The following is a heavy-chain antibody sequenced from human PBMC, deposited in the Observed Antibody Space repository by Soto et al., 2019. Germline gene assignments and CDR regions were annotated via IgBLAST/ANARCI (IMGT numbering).Heavy chain of an antibody. CDR1: GYSFTSYW. D-gene: IGHD3-3*01. V-gene: IGHV5-51*01. J-gene: IGHJ4*02. CDR3: ARHSYDFWSGYYLGLDY. Sequence: GASLKISCKGSGYSFTSYWIGWVRQMPGKGLEWMGIIYPGDSDTRYSPSFQGQVTISADKSISTAYLQWSSLKASDTAMYYCARHSYDFWSGYYLGLDYWGQGTLVTVSS. CDR2: IYPGDSDT.